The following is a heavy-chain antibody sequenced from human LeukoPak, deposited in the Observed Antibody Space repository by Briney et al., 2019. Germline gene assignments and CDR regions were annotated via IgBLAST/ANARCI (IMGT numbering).Heavy chain of an antibody. V-gene: IGHV4-59*01. Sequence: PSETLSLTCTVSGGSLNNYYWTWVRQPPGKGLEWIGYVYYIGNTNYNPSLKSRVTISLDTSTNQFSLKLNSVTAADTAMYYCAGMDGGDTYPPYHYYGMDVWGQGTTVTVSS. CDR2: VYYIGNT. D-gene: IGHD2-21*02. CDR3: AGMDGGDTYPPYHYYGMDV. CDR1: GGSLNNYY. J-gene: IGHJ6*02.